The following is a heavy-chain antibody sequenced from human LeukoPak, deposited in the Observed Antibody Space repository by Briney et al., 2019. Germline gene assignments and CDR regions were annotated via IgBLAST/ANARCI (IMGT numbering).Heavy chain of an antibody. CDR1: GFTFSRYW. D-gene: IGHD5-12*01. V-gene: IGHV3-7*01. Sequence: QPGGSLRLSCAASGFTFSRYWMSWVRQAPGKGLEWVANINEDGSEKYHVDSVKGRFTISRDNAKNSVYLQMNSLRGDDTAMYYCAGERGGYGFYWGQGTLVTVSS. J-gene: IGHJ4*02. CDR2: INEDGSEK. CDR3: AGERGGYGFY.